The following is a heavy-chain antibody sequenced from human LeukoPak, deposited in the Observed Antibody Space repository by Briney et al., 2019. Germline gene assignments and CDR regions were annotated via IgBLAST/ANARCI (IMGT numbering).Heavy chain of an antibody. CDR1: GGSIGSSSYY. CDR3: ARMGATMTTAYFDS. D-gene: IGHD4-17*01. CDR2: IYHTGTT. V-gene: IGHV4-39*07. J-gene: IGHJ4*02. Sequence: SETLSLTCTVSGGSIGSSSYYWGWIRQPPGKGLECIGEIYHTGTTNYNPSLRSRVTISLDTSKNQFSLKLSSVTAADTAVYYCARMGATMTTAYFDSWGQGTLVTVSS.